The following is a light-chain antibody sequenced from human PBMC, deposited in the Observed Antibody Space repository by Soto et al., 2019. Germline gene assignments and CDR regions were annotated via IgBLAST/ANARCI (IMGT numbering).Light chain of an antibody. J-gene: IGKJ1*01. CDR2: AAS. V-gene: IGKV3-20*01. CDR3: QDYGTSWT. Sequence: EGVLTQSPATLSLSPGERASLSCRASQTVSSSLAWYQQKPGQAPRLLIYAASSRATGIPDRFSGSGSGTDFTLTINRLEPEDFAVYYCQDYGTSWTFGQGTKVDIK. CDR1: QTVSSS.